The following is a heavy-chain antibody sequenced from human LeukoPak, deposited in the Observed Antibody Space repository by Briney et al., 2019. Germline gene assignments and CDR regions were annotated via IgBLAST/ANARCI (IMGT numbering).Heavy chain of an antibody. Sequence: GGSLRLSCAASGFTFSSHWMTWVRQAPGKGLEWVAVIWYDGSNKYYADSVKGRFTISRDNSKNTLYLQMNSLRAEDTAVYYCARDSGSGYPFDPWGQGTLVTVSS. V-gene: IGHV3-33*08. CDR3: ARDSGSGYPFDP. CDR1: GFTFSSHW. D-gene: IGHD3-22*01. J-gene: IGHJ5*02. CDR2: IWYDGSNK.